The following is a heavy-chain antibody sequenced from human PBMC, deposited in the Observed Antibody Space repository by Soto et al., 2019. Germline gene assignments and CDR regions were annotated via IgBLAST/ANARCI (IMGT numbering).Heavy chain of an antibody. CDR2: ISGSGGST. D-gene: IGHD3-3*01. CDR3: AKEEYYDFWSGYYTGPLFQH. CDR1: GFTFSSYA. J-gene: IGHJ1*01. Sequence: GGSLRLSCAASGFTFSSYAMSWVCQAPGKGLEWVSAISGSGGSTYYADSVKGRFTISRDNSKNTLYLQMNSLRAEDTAVYYCAKEEYYDFWSGYYTGPLFQHWGQGTLVTVSS. V-gene: IGHV3-23*01.